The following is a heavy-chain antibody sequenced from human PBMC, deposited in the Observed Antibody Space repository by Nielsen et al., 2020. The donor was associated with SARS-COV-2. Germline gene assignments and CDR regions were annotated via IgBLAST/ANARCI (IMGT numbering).Heavy chain of an antibody. D-gene: IGHD3-10*01. CDR1: GGSISSYY. V-gene: IGHV4-59*01. J-gene: IGHJ4*02. Sequence: SETLSLTCTVSGGSISSYYWSWIRQPPGKGLEWIGYIYYSGSTNYNPSLKSRVTISVDTSKNQFSLKLSSVTAADTAVYYCARGWFEGYFDYWGQGTLVTVSS. CDR3: ARGWFEGYFDY. CDR2: IYYSGST.